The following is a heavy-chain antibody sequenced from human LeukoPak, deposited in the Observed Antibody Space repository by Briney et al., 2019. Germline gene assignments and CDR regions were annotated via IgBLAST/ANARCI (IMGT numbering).Heavy chain of an antibody. D-gene: IGHD3-22*01. Sequence: GGSLRLSCAASGFTFSTYGMDWVRQAPGKGLEWVAVIWCDGSNKYYADSVKGRFTISRDNSKNTLYLQMNSLRAEDTAVYYCARGPHYHHSTGHFSYWGQGTLVTVSS. CDR2: IWCDGSNK. J-gene: IGHJ4*02. V-gene: IGHV3-33*01. CDR1: GFTFSTYG. CDR3: ARGPHYHHSTGHFSY.